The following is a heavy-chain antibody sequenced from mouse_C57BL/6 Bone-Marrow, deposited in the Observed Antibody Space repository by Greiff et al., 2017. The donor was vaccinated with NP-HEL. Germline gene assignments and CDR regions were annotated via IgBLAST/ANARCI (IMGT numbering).Heavy chain of an antibody. J-gene: IGHJ1*03. D-gene: IGHD2-3*01. Sequence: VQLQQSGPELVKPGASVKISCKASGYSFTGYYMNWVKQSPEKSLEWIGEINPSTGGTTYNQKFKAKATLTVDKSSSTAYMQLKSLTSEDSAVYYCARFADGYYPNWYFDVWGTGTTVTVSS. CDR2: INPSTGGT. CDR1: GYSFTGYY. V-gene: IGHV1-42*01. CDR3: ARFADGYYPNWYFDV.